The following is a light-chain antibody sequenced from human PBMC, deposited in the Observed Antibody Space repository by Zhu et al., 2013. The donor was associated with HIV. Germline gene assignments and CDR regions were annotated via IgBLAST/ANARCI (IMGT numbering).Light chain of an antibody. Sequence: DIQMTQFPSSLSASVGDRVTITCLASQSVSIWLAWYQQKPGKAPKLLVYKTSTLESGVPSRFSASGSGIEFTLTIISLQPDDFATYYCQQYNTYWTFGQGTKVGNQT. CDR2: KTS. V-gene: IGKV1-5*03. J-gene: IGKJ1*01. CDR1: QSVSIW. CDR3: QQYNTYWT.